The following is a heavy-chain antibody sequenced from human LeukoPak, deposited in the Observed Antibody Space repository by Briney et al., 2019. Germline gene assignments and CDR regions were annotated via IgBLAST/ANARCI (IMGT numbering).Heavy chain of an antibody. CDR3: ARRGAEVRAFEI. V-gene: IGHV3-23*01. Sequence: GGSLRLSCAASGFTFSSYAMNWVRQAPGKGLEWVSGISGGGEGTFYADSVKGRFTISRDISKSTLFLQMNSLRAEDRAVYFCARRGAEVRAFEIWGQGTMVTVSS. J-gene: IGHJ3*02. CDR2: ISGGGEGT. CDR1: GFTFSSYA. D-gene: IGHD4/OR15-4a*01.